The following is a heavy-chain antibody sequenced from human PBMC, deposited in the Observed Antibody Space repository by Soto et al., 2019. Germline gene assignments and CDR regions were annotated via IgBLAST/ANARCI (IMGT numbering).Heavy chain of an antibody. CDR1: GFTFSSYG. V-gene: IGHV3-33*06. D-gene: IGHD4-17*01. CDR2: IWYDGSNK. CDR3: AKTYGDSKLYYYYYYYMDV. J-gene: IGHJ6*03. Sequence: GGSLRLSCAASGFTFSSYGMHWVRQAPGKGLEWVAVIWYDGSNKYYADSVKGRFTISRDNSKNTLYLQMNSLRAEDTAVYYCAKTYGDSKLYYYYYYYMDVWGKGTTVTVSS.